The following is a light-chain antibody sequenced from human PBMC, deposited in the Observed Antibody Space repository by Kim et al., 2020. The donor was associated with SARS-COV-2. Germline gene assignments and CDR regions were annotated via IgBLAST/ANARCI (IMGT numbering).Light chain of an antibody. V-gene: IGKV1-33*01. CDR3: QQYANLPIT. CDR2: DVS. J-gene: IGKJ5*01. CDR1: QDITKY. Sequence: TSVGDRVTITCQAIQDITKYLNWYQQKPGKTPKLLIYDVSNLERGVPSRFSGAGFGTNFTFTISSLHPEDAATYFCQQYANLPITFGQGTRLEIK.